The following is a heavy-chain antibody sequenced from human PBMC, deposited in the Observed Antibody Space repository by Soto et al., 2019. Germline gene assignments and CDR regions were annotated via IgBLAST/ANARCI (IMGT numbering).Heavy chain of an antibody. V-gene: IGHV3-30*18. CDR1: GFTFSSYG. Sequence: VQLVESGGGVVQPGRSLRLSCAASGFTFSSYGMHWVRQAPGKGLEWVAVISYDGSNKYYADSVKGRFTISRDNSKNTLYLQMNSLRAEDTAVYYCAKEGPPHYDFWSGYIDYWGQGTLVTVSS. J-gene: IGHJ4*02. D-gene: IGHD3-3*01. CDR3: AKEGPPHYDFWSGYIDY. CDR2: ISYDGSNK.